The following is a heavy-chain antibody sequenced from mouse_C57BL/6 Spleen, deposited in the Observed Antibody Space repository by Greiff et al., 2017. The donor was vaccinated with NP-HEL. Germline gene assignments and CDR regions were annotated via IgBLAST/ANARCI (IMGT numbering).Heavy chain of an antibody. Sequence: VQLQQSGPELVKPGASVKIPCKASGYTFTDYNMDWVKQSHGKSLEWIGDINPNNGGTIYNQKFKGKATLTVDKSSSTAYMGLRSLTSEDTAVYYCARLVPYYFDYWGQGTTLTVSS. CDR2: INPNNGGT. CDR1: GYTFTDYN. CDR3: ARLVPYYFDY. V-gene: IGHV1-18*01. J-gene: IGHJ2*01.